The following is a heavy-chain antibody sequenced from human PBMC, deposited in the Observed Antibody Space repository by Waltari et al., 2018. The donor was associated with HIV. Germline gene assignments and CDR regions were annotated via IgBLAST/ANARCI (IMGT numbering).Heavy chain of an antibody. V-gene: IGHV4-38-2*02. D-gene: IGHD3-22*01. CDR2: IYHSGST. Sequence: QVQLQESGPGLVKPSETMSLTCTVSGYSISSAYYWGWHRPPPGKGLELIGSIYHSGSTYYNPSLKSRVTISVDTSKNQFSLKLSSVTAADTAVYYCALGYYDSSGNREIKYDYWGQGTLVTVSS. CDR3: ALGYYDSSGNREIKYDY. CDR1: GYSISSAYY. J-gene: IGHJ4*02.